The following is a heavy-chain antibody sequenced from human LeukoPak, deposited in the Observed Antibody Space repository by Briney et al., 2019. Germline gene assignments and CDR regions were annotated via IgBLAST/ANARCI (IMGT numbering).Heavy chain of an antibody. CDR2: IIPIFGTA. Sequence: SVKVSCNASGGTFSSYAISWVRQAPGQGLEWMGGIIPIFGTANYAQKFQGRVTITADESTSTAYMELSSLRSEDTAVYYCATPFGDTAMGYWGQGTLVTVSS. CDR3: ATPFGDTAMGY. D-gene: IGHD5-18*01. J-gene: IGHJ4*02. V-gene: IGHV1-69*13. CDR1: GGTFSSYA.